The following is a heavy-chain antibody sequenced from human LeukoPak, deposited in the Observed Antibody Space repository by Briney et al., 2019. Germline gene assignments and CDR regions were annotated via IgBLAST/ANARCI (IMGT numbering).Heavy chain of an antibody. CDR3: ARQVVVPAAFTNWFDP. Sequence: PSETLSLTCTVSGGSISSYYWSWIRQPPGKGLEWIGYIYYSGNTNYNPSLKSRVTISVDTSKNQFSLKLSSVTAADTAVYYCARQVVVPAAFTNWFDPWGQGTLVTVSS. D-gene: IGHD2-2*01. V-gene: IGHV4-59*08. CDR2: IYYSGNT. CDR1: GGSISSYY. J-gene: IGHJ5*02.